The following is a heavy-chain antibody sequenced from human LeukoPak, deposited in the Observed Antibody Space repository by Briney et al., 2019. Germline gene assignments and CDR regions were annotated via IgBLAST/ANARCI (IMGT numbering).Heavy chain of an antibody. CDR1: GYSFSDYA. D-gene: IGHD4-17*01. Sequence: ASVKVSCKASGYSFSDYAIQWVRQAPGQRLEWMGWINAGNGKTKYSQNFQGRGAITRDRSASTAYMELSSLRSEDTSIYYCARGRWTATETTYYLDYWGQGTLVTVSS. V-gene: IGHV1-3*01. CDR2: INAGNGKT. CDR3: ARGRWTATETTYYLDY. J-gene: IGHJ4*02.